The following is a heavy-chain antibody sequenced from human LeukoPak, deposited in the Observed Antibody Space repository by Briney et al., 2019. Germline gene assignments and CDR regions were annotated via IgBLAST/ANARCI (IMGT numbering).Heavy chain of an antibody. V-gene: IGHV3-30-3*01. CDR2: ISYDGSNK. J-gene: IGHJ3*02. CDR3: ARNYDFWSANTPLGAFDI. Sequence: PGGSLGLSCAASGFTFSSYAMHWVRQAPGKGLEWVAVISYDGSNKYYADSVKGRFTISRDNSKNTLYLQMNSLRAEDTAVYYCARNYDFWSANTPLGAFDIWGQGTMVTVSS. CDR1: GFTFSSYA. D-gene: IGHD3-3*01.